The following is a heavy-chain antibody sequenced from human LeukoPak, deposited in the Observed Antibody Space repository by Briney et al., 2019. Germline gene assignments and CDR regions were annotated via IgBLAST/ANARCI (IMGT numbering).Heavy chain of an antibody. V-gene: IGHV3-74*01. Sequence: GGSLRLSCAASGFTFSDYWMHWVRQAPGKGLVWVSRIKSDGRSTSYADCVKGRFTITRDSAKNTLYLQMNSLRAEDTAVYYCARGTGNYYGYWGQGTLVTVSS. D-gene: IGHD3/OR15-3a*01. CDR1: GFTFSDYW. CDR2: IKSDGRST. CDR3: ARGTGNYYGY. J-gene: IGHJ4*02.